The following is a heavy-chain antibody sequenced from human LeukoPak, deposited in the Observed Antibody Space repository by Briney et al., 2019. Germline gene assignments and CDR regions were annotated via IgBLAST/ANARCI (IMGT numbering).Heavy chain of an antibody. CDR3: ARDGRLAFDI. J-gene: IGHJ3*02. V-gene: IGHV4-39*07. CDR1: GGSISSSSYY. CDR2: IYYSGST. Sequence: SETLSLTCTVSGGSISSSSYYWGWIRQPPGKGLEWIGSIYYSGSTNYNPSLKSRVTISVDTSKNQFSLKLSSVTAADTAVYYCARDGRLAFDIWGQGTMVTVSS.